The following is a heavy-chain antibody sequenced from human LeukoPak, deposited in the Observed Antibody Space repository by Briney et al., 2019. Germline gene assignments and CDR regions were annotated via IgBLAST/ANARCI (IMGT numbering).Heavy chain of an antibody. CDR2: IRVSGNT. Sequence: SGTLSLTCAVSGASISSYEWWSWVRQPPGKGLKWIGEIRVSGNTNYNPSPKSRVTMSIDKSKNQFFLNLSSVTAADTAVYYCARVISSAWRQNDLWGQGTLVTVSS. D-gene: IGHD3-22*01. CDR3: ARVISSAWRQNDL. CDR1: GASISSYEW. V-gene: IGHV4-4*02. J-gene: IGHJ5*02.